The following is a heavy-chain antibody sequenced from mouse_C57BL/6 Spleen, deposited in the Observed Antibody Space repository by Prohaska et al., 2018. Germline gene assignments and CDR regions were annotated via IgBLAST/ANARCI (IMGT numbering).Heavy chain of an antibody. CDR2: INPNNGGT. CDR3: ARAGSSGYYAMDY. D-gene: IGHD3-2*02. J-gene: IGHJ4*01. CDR1: GYTFTDYY. V-gene: IGHV1-26*01. Sequence: LKISCKASGYTFTDYYMNWVKQSHGKSLEWIGDINPNNGGTSYNQKFKGKATLTADKSSSTAYMELRSLTSEDSAVYFCARAGSSGYYAMDYWGQGTSVTVSS.